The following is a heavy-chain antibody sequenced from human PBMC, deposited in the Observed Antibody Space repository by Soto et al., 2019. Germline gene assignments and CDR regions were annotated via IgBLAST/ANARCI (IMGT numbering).Heavy chain of an antibody. CDR2: ISGNGDTT. V-gene: IGHV3-23*01. Sequence: GGSLRLSCAASGFTFSSSAMSWVRQAPGKGLDWVSAISGNGDTTYYADSVKGRFTISRGISKNTLYLKMNSLRAEDTAVYYCARDQSFQQHLADWGQGTLVTVSS. J-gene: IGHJ4*02. CDR1: GFTFSSSA. CDR3: ARDQSFQQHLAD. D-gene: IGHD6-13*01.